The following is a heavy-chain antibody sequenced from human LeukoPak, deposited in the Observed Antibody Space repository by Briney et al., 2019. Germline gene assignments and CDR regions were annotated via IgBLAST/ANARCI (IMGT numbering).Heavy chain of an antibody. CDR1: GGSFSGYY. Sequence: SETLSLTCAVYGGSFSGYYWSWIRQPPGKGLEWIGEINHSGSTNYNPSLKSRVTISVDTSKNQFSLKLSSVTAADTAVYYCARDLGPAAGWFDYWGQGTLVTVSS. J-gene: IGHJ4*02. CDR2: INHSGST. V-gene: IGHV4-34*01. CDR3: ARDLGPAAGWFDY. D-gene: IGHD6-13*01.